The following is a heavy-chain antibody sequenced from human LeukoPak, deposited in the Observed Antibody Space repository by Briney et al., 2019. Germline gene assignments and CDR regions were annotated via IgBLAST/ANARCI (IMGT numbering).Heavy chain of an antibody. CDR3: AIDPNWGIHY. V-gene: IGHV3-23*01. CDR1: GFTFSTYT. Sequence: GGSLRLSCAASGFTFSTYTMYWVRQPPGKGLEWVSIIGGSGGDIHYADSVKGRFTISKDNSKNTLYLQMNSLRVEDTAIYYCAIDPNWGIHYWGQGVLVTVSS. D-gene: IGHD7-27*01. J-gene: IGHJ4*02. CDR2: IGGSGGDI.